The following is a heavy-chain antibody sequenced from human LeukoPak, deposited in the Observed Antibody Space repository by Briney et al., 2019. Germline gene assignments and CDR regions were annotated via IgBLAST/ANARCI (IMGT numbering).Heavy chain of an antibody. CDR1: GYTFTSYG. J-gene: IGHJ4*02. Sequence: ASVKVSCKASGYTFTSYGISWVRQAPGQGLEWMGWISAYNGNTNYAQKLQGRVTMTTDTSTSTAYMELRSLRSDDTAVYFCARRYDSSGYGGGYFDYWGQGTLVTVSS. CDR2: ISAYNGNT. CDR3: ARRYDSSGYGGGYFDY. V-gene: IGHV1-18*01. D-gene: IGHD3-22*01.